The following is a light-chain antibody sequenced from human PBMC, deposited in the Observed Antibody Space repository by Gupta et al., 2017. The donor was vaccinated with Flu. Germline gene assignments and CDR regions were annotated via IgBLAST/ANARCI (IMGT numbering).Light chain of an antibody. J-gene: IGLJ2*01. CDR1: GSNFGINY. CDR3: GTWDNSLSAMV. CDR2: HNH. Sequence: QSAFTQPPSVSAAPGSCATTTGSGSGSNFGINYVSWYQQLPETAPKLLIFHNHKRPSGIPDRFSGSKSGTSATLGITGLQTGDEADYYCGTWDNSLSAMVFGGGTKVTVL. V-gene: IGLV1-51*01.